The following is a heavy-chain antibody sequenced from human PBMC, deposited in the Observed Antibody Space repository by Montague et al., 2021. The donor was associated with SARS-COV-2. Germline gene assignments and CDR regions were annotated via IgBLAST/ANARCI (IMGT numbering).Heavy chain of an antibody. D-gene: IGHD3-10*02. CDR1: GFIFSNFA. CDR3: AKDLFSPYYVDAFDL. V-gene: IGHV3-30*04. CDR2: ISYDGIDK. Sequence: SLRLSCAASGFIFSNFAFHWVRQAPGKGLEWVAVISYDGIDKYYADSVKGRFTISRDNSKNTLYLRMNSLTPEDTAVYYCAKDLFSPYYVDAFDLWGQGTSVTVSS. J-gene: IGHJ3*01.